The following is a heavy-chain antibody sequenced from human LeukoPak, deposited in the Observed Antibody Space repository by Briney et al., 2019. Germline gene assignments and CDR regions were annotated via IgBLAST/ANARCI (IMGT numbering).Heavy chain of an antibody. D-gene: IGHD3-10*01. CDR3: ARARLGDGYFDY. Sequence: ASVKVSCKASGYTFTSYGISWVRQAPGQGLEWMGWICAYNGNTNYAQKLQGRVTMTTDTSTSTAYMELRSLRSDDTAVYYCARARLGDGYFDYWGQGTLVTVSS. V-gene: IGHV1-18*04. J-gene: IGHJ4*02. CDR2: ICAYNGNT. CDR1: GYTFTSYG.